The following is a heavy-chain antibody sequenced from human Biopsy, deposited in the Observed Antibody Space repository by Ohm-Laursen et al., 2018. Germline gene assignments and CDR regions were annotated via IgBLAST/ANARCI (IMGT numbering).Heavy chain of an antibody. D-gene: IGHD3-3*01. CDR2: IKGSGGST. CDR3: ARDLYDFCGGCPFDP. V-gene: IGHV3-23*01. Sequence: SLRLSCAASGFTFSSHARSGVRQAPGKGRDGVSVIKGSGGSTYYADPVKGRFTISRDNSKNTLYLQMNSLRAEDTAMYYCARDLYDFCGGCPFDPWGQGTLVTVS. CDR1: GFTFSSHA. J-gene: IGHJ5*02.